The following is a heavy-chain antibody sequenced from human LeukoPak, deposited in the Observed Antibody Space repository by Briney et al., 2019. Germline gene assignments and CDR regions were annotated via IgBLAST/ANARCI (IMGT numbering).Heavy chain of an antibody. CDR3: TKDDSSSWYDYFFDY. CDR1: GFAFSSSS. CDR2: ISGAGGSS. D-gene: IGHD3-22*01. V-gene: IGHV3-23*01. Sequence: GGSLRLSCATSGFAFSSSSMSWVRQAPGQGLEWVSTISGAGGSSWYAESVKGRFTISRDNSMNSVSLQMSSLRVEDTAIYYCTKDDSSSWYDYFFDYWGQGTLVTVSS. J-gene: IGHJ4*02.